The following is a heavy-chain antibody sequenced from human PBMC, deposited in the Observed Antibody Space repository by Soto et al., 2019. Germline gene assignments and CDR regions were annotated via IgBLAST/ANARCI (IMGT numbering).Heavy chain of an antibody. CDR1: GFTFTSSA. CDR3: AAEGLERQDYDYGMEV. V-gene: IGHV1-58*01. Sequence: QMQLVQSGPEVKKPGTSVKVSCKASGFTFTSSAVQWVRQARGQRLEWIGWIVVGSGNTNYAQKFQERVTITRDMSTRTAYIEQSSGRAEDTAVYYCAAEGLERQDYDYGMEVWGQGTTVTVSS. CDR2: IVVGSGNT. D-gene: IGHD1-1*01. J-gene: IGHJ6*02.